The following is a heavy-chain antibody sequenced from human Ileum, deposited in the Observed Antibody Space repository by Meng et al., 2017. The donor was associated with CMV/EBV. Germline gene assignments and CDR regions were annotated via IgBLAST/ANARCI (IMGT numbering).Heavy chain of an antibody. CDR3: ARIRSSSRPNFEY. V-gene: IGHV4-39*06. CDR1: GGSISSSSYY. CDR2: IYYSGST. D-gene: IGHD6-6*01. Sequence: GSLRLSCTVSGGSISSSSYYWGWIRQPPGKGLEWIGSIYYSGSTYSNPSLRSRVTMSLDTSKNQFTLELSTVTAADTALYYCARIRSSSRPNFEYWGQGTLVTVSS. J-gene: IGHJ4*02.